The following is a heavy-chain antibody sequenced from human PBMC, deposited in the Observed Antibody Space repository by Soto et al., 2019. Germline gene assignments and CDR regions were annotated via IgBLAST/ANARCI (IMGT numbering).Heavy chain of an antibody. Sequence: QVQLVQSGAEVKKPGASVKVSCKASGYTFTSYYMHWVRQAPGQGLEWMGIINPSGGSTSYAQKFQGRVTMTRDTSTSTVYMELSSLRSEDTALYYCARDRDRSYYYYYMDVWGKGTTVTVSS. CDR2: INPSGGST. V-gene: IGHV1-46*03. J-gene: IGHJ6*03. CDR3: ARDRDRSYYYYYMDV. CDR1: GYTFTSYY.